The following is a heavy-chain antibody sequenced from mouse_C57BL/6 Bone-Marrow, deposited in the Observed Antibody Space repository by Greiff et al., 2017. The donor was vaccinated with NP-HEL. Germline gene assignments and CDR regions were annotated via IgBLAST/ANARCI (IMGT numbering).Heavy chain of an antibody. CDR3: ARRSYGYAMDY. CDR2: ISSGGSYT. J-gene: IGHJ4*01. Sequence: EVQRVESGGDLVKPGGSLKLSCAASGFTFSSYGMSWVRQTPDKRLEWVATISSGGSYTYYPDSVKGRFTISRDNAKNTLYLQMSSLKSEDTAMYYCARRSYGYAMDYWGQGTSVTVSS. D-gene: IGHD2-12*01. CDR1: GFTFSSYG. V-gene: IGHV5-6*01.